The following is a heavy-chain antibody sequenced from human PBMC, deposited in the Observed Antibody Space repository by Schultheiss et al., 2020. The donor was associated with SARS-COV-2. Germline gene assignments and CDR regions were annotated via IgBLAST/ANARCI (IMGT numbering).Heavy chain of an antibody. V-gene: IGHV4-59*01. D-gene: IGHD6-19*01. CDR2: ISYSGSP. CDR1: GGSISSYY. J-gene: IGHJ5*02. CDR3: ARAAYTSYSSGWYNWFDP. Sequence: SETLSLTCSVSGGSISSYYWSWIRQPPGTGLEWIGYISYSGSPSSNPSLKSRVTLSVDTSKNQFSLKLSSVTAADTAVYYCARAAYTSYSSGWYNWFDPWGQGTLVTVSS.